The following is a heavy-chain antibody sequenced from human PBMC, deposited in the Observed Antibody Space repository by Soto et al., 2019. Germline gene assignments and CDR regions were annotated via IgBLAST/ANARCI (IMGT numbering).Heavy chain of an antibody. CDR2: IIVSGGST. CDR1: GFTFSSYA. Sequence: GGSLRLSCAASGFTFSSYAMSWVRQAPGKGLEWVSVIIVSGGSTYYADSVKCRFTISRDNSKNTLYLQMNSLRAEDTAVYYCAKADYGDYDYFQHWGQGTLVTVSS. J-gene: IGHJ1*01. V-gene: IGHV3-23*01. CDR3: AKADYGDYDYFQH. D-gene: IGHD4-17*01.